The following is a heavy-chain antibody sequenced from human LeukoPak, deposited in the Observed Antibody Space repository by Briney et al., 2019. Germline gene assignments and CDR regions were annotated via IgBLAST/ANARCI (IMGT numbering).Heavy chain of an antibody. Sequence: PGGSLRLSCVASGFIFDDYAMHWVRQSPGKGLGWVSLISGDGGRTYYADSVKGRFTLSRDNSKNSLSLQMNSLRAEDTALYFCAKEGEYYYDSSELNMVDYWGQGTLVTVSS. CDR1: GFIFDDYA. J-gene: IGHJ4*02. CDR2: ISGDGGRT. CDR3: AKEGEYYYDSSELNMVDY. V-gene: IGHV3-43*02. D-gene: IGHD3-22*01.